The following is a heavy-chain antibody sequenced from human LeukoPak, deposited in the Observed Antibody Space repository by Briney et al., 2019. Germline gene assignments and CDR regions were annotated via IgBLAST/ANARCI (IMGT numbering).Heavy chain of an antibody. Sequence: PGGSLRLSCAASGFTFSGSAMHWVRQASGKGLEWVGRIRSKANSYATAYAASVKGRFTISRDDSKNTAYLQMNSLKTEDTAVYYCTRHQYCSSTSCYGFVDYWGQGTLVTVSS. J-gene: IGHJ4*02. D-gene: IGHD2-2*01. CDR2: IRSKANSYAT. CDR3: TRHQYCSSTSCYGFVDY. CDR1: GFTFSGSA. V-gene: IGHV3-73*01.